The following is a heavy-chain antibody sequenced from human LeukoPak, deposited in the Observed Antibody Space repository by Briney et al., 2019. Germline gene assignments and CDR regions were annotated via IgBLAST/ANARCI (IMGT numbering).Heavy chain of an antibody. CDR1: GFTFSDYY. CDR2: ISSSSSYI. Sequence: GGSLRLSCAASGFTFSDYYMNWVRQAPGKGLEWVSSISSSSSYIYYADSVKGRFTISRDNAKNSLYLQMNSLRAEDTAVYYCAKDPPHGHWGQGTLVTVSS. CDR3: AKDPPHGH. V-gene: IGHV3-21*04. J-gene: IGHJ4*02.